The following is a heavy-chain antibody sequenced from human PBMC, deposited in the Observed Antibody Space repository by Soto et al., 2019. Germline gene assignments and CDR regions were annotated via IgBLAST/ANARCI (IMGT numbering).Heavy chain of an antibody. CDR2: IYPGDSDT. CDR3: ARHQGLYYGSGIWFDP. V-gene: IGHV5-51*01. D-gene: IGHD3-10*01. CDR1: GYSFTTYW. J-gene: IGHJ5*02. Sequence: GESLKISCKGSGYSFTTYWIGWVRQMPGKGLEWMGIIYPGDSDTRYSPSFQGQVTISADKSISTAYLQWSSLKASDTAMYYCARHQGLYYGSGIWFDPWGQGTLVTVSS.